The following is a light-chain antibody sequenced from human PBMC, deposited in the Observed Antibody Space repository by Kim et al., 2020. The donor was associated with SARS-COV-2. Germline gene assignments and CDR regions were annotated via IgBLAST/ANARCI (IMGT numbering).Light chain of an antibody. CDR1: QSVSGN. J-gene: IGKJ2*01. V-gene: IGKV3-11*01. Sequence: IVLTQSPATLSLSPGDSATLSSRASQSVSGNLTWYQQKPGQAPRLIIFGASDRATGIPARFTGSGYGTDFTLTISSLEPEDFAVYYCQQRSNWRTFGEGTKVEI. CDR3: QQRSNWRT. CDR2: GAS.